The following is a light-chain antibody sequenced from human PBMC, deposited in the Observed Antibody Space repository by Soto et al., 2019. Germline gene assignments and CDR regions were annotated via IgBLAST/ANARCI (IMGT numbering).Light chain of an antibody. J-gene: IGKJ1*01. Sequence: DIQMTQSPSSLSASVGDRVTITCRASQGITSDLGWYQQKPGKAPQSLIYAESSLHSGVPSRFSGSGSGTEFTLTISSLQPEDFATYSCLQYNSYPWTFGQGTKVEIK. CDR1: QGITSD. CDR3: LQYNSYPWT. V-gene: IGKV1-17*01. CDR2: AES.